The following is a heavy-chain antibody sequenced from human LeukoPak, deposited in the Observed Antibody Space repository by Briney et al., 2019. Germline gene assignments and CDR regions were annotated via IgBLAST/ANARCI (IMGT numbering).Heavy chain of an antibody. CDR1: GFTFSSYA. D-gene: IGHD3-10*01. J-gene: IGHJ6*03. V-gene: IGHV3-23*01. CDR2: ISGSGTNT. CDR3: ARDIVRFGELSPWGVASAYYYYMDV. Sequence: GGSLRLSCAASGFTFSSYAMNWVRQAPGKGLEWVSGISGSGTNTDYIDSVKGRFTVSRDNSKNTLYLQMSSLRAEDMAVYYCARDIVRFGELSPWGVASAYYYYMDVWGKGTTVTISS.